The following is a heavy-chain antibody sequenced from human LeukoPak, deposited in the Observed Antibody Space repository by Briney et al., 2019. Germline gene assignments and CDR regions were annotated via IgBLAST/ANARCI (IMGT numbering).Heavy chain of an antibody. Sequence: SETLSLTCTVSGGSVSSGSYYWSWIRQPPGKGLEWIGYIYYSGSTNYNPSLKSRVTISVDTSKNQFSLKLSSVTAADTAVYYCARDRNTALYYYYGMDVWGQGTMVTVSS. CDR1: GGSVSSGSYY. CDR2: IYYSGST. CDR3: ARDRNTALYYYYGMDV. J-gene: IGHJ6*02. V-gene: IGHV4-61*01. D-gene: IGHD1-14*01.